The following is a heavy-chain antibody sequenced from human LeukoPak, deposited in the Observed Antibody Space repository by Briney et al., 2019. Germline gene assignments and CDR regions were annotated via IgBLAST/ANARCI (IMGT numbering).Heavy chain of an antibody. CDR2: INHSGST. V-gene: IGHV4-34*01. CDR1: GGSFSGYY. J-gene: IGHJ3*02. Sequence: KTSETLSLTCAVYGGSFSGYYWSWIRQPPGKGLEWIGEINHSGSTNYNPSLKSRVTISVDTSKNQFSLKLSSVTAADTAVYYCANGDYGAFDIWGQGTTVTVSS. D-gene: IGHD4-17*01. CDR3: ANGDYGAFDI.